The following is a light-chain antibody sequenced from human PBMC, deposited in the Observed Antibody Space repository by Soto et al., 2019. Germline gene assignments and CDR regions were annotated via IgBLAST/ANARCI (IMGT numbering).Light chain of an antibody. Sequence: QSALTQPASVSGSPGQSITISCNGSSSDVGAYNYVSWYQQHPDTAPKLMIYDVNGRPSGVSNRFSGSKSGNTASLTISGLQADDEADYYCSSYTSSNTVVFGGGTKVTVL. CDR3: SSYTSSNTVV. V-gene: IGLV2-14*03. CDR2: DVN. CDR1: SSDVGAYNY. J-gene: IGLJ3*02.